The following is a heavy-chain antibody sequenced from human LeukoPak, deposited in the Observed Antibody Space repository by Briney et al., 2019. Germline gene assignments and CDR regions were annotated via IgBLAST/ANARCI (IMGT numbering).Heavy chain of an antibody. J-gene: IGHJ4*02. CDR1: GFTFSGYA. CDR3: AKDTTNDY. CDR2: ISSSSGGST. V-gene: IGHV3-23*01. Sequence: GGSLRLSCAASGFTFSGYAMSWVRQAPGKGLEWVSSISSSSGGSTYYADSVKGRFTSSRDNSKNTLYLQMNSLRAEDTAVYYCAKDTTNDYWGQGTLVTVSS. D-gene: IGHD1-1*01.